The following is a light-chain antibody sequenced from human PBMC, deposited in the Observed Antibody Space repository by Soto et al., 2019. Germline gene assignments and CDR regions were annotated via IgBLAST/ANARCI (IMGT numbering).Light chain of an antibody. Sequence: DIQMTQSPSSLSASVGDRVAITCRASQGISKDLAWYQQRPGKVPKLLIYAASSLQSGVPSRFSGSGSGTDFTLTINSLQSEDVATYYCQNYNRAPHTFGGGTKVEI. J-gene: IGKJ4*01. V-gene: IGKV1-27*01. CDR3: QNYNRAPHT. CDR2: AAS. CDR1: QGISKD.